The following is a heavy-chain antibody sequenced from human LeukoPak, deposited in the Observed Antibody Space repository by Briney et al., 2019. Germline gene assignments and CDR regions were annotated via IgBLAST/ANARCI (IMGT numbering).Heavy chain of an antibody. CDR2: IYSGGNT. Sequence: GGSLRLSCAASGFTVNSTYMSWVRQAPGKGLEWVSVIYSGGNTYYADSVKGRFTISRDQSKNTLFLQMNSLRAGDTAVYYCARASIVVAGTQYFDSWGQGTLVTVSS. CDR1: GFTVNSTY. J-gene: IGHJ4*02. V-gene: IGHV3-53*01. D-gene: IGHD6-19*01. CDR3: ARASIVVAGTQYFDS.